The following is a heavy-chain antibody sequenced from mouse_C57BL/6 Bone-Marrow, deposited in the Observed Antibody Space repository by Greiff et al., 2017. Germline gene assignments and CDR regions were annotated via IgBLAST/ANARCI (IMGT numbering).Heavy chain of an antibody. D-gene: IGHD1-2*01. V-gene: IGHV1-9*01. CDR3: SRRNNGVGWYFDV. J-gene: IGHJ1*03. CDR1: GYTFTGYW. CDR2: ILPGSGST. Sequence: QVQLQQSGAELMKPGASVKLSCTASGYTFTGYWIEWVQQRPGPGLEWLGEILPGSGSTNNNEKFKGKATFTADPSSNTDCMLRSSRTTEDSAIYYCSRRNNGVGWYFDVWGTGTTVTVSA.